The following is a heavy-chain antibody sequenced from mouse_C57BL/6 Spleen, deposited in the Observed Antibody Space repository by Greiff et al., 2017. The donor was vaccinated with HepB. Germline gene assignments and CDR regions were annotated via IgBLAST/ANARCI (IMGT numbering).Heavy chain of an antibody. CDR2: IYPRSGNT. J-gene: IGHJ1*03. CDR1: GYTFTSYG. Sequence: QVQLQQSGAELARPGASVKLSCKASGYTFTSYGISWVKQRTGQGLEWIGEIYPRSGNTYYNEKFKGKATLTADKSSSTAYMELRSLTSEDSAVYFCTEIYYGSSYWYFDVWGTGTTVTVSS. D-gene: IGHD1-1*01. CDR3: TEIYYGSSYWYFDV. V-gene: IGHV1-81*01.